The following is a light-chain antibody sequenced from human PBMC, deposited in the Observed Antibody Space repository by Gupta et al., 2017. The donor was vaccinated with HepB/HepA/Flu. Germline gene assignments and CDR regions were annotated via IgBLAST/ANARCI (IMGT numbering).Light chain of an antibody. V-gene: IGLV1-44*01. CDR3: ATWDDSLNAWV. J-gene: IGLJ3*02. CDR1: YSNIGRNT. CDR2: INN. Sequence: QSVLTQPPSASATPGQRVIISCSGSYSNIGRNTVNWYQQLPGTAPKLLIYINNQRPSGVPDRFSASKSGTSASLAISGLQAEDEADYYCATWDDSLNAWVFGGGTKLTVL.